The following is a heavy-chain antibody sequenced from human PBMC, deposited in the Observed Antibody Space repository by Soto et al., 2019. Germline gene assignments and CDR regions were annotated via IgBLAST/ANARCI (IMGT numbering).Heavy chain of an antibody. CDR2: INPKNGAT. D-gene: IGHD6-13*01. Sequence: ASVKVSCKASGYSFTGYSMHWVRQAPGQGLEWMGGINPKNGATNYAQKFQGRVTMTTDKSTSTAYMELRSLRSEDTAVYYCAREYSTSGGFDYWGQGTLVTVSS. J-gene: IGHJ4*02. V-gene: IGHV1-2*02. CDR3: AREYSTSGGFDY. CDR1: GYSFTGYS.